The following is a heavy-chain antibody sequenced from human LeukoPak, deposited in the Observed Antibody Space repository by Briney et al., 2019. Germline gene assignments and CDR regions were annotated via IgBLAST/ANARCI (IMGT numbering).Heavy chain of an antibody. Sequence: SETLSLTCAVYGGSFSGYYWSWIRQPPGKGLEWIGEINHSGSTNYNPSLKSRVTISVDTSKNQFSLKLSSVTAADTAVYYCARHYSYGYCYYYYGMDVWGQGTTVTVSS. CDR2: INHSGST. CDR1: GGSFSGYY. J-gene: IGHJ6*02. D-gene: IGHD5-18*01. V-gene: IGHV4-34*01. CDR3: ARHYSYGYCYYYYGMDV.